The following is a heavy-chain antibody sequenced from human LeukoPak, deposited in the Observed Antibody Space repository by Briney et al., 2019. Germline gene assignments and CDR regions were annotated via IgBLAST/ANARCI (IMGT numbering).Heavy chain of an antibody. CDR2: TSHDGSNK. D-gene: IGHD3-22*01. V-gene: IGHV3-30*04. Sequence: GGSLRLSCAASGFTFSTYSMHWVRQAPGKGLEWVAATSHDGSNKNYADSVKGRFTISRDNSKNTLYLQMNSLRAEDTAVYYCARGGGVVVVTNVNYWGQGTLVTVSS. CDR3: ARGGGVVVVTNVNY. CDR1: GFTFSTYS. J-gene: IGHJ4*02.